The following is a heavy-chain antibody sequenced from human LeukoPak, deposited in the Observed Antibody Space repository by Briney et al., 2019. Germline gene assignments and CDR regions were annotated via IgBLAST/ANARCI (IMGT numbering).Heavy chain of an antibody. Sequence: SGESLKIFCQGSGYNFTNYWIGWVRQMPGKGLEWMGIIYPGDSDTRYSPSFQGQVTISADKSINTAYLQWSSLKASDTAMYYCARSSVEVAAQIDYWGRGALVTVSS. V-gene: IGHV5-51*01. J-gene: IGHJ4*02. D-gene: IGHD2-15*01. CDR3: ARSSVEVAAQIDY. CDR1: GYNFTNYW. CDR2: IYPGDSDT.